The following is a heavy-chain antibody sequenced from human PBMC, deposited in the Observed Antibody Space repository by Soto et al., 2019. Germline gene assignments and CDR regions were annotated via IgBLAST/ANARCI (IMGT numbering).Heavy chain of an antibody. J-gene: IGHJ5*02. CDR3: ARVTSPVTMVRGVIYNWFDP. CDR2: IIPILNST. D-gene: IGHD3-10*01. CDR1: GSRFSNYV. Sequence: SVKVSCKVSGSRFSNYVISWVRQAPGHGLEWLGRIIPILNSTKYAQSFQGRVTITADRSTSTAYMELSSLRSEDTAVYYCARVTSPVTMVRGVIYNWFDPWGQGTLVTVSS. V-gene: IGHV1-69*10.